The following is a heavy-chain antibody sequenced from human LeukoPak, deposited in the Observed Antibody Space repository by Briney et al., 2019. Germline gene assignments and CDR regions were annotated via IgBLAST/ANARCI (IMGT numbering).Heavy chain of an antibody. V-gene: IGHV3-23*01. Sequence: GGSLRLSCAASGFTFSSYAMSWDRQAPGKGLEWVSAISGSGGSTYYADSVKGRFTISRDNAKNSLYLQMNSLRAEDTAVYYCASAMVEEPGYWGQGTLVTVSS. J-gene: IGHJ4*02. CDR2: ISGSGGST. CDR1: GFTFSSYA. D-gene: IGHD4/OR15-4a*01. CDR3: ASAMVEEPGY.